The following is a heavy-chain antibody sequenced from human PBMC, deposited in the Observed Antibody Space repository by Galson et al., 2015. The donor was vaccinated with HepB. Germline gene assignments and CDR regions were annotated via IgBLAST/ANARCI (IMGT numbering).Heavy chain of an antibody. CDR2: IYYSGST. CDR1: GGSISSSSYY. CDR3: ARLSRRDGYNLPAYFDY. J-gene: IGHJ4*02. V-gene: IGHV4-39*01. D-gene: IGHD5-24*01. Sequence: SLTCTVSGGSISSSSYYWGWIRQPPGKGLEWIGSIYYSGSTYYNPSLKSRVTISVDTSKNQFSLKLSSVTAADTAVYYCARLSRRDGYNLPAYFDYWGQGTLVTVSS.